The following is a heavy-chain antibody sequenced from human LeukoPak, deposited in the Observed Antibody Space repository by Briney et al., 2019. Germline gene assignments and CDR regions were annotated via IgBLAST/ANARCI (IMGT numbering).Heavy chain of an antibody. D-gene: IGHD1-26*01. CDR3: ARAYYSGSYSHPPLH. J-gene: IGHJ4*02. CDR1: GSTFSDYY. CDR2: ISSSGSTI. V-gene: IGHV3-11*04. Sequence: PGWSLRLSCAASGSTFSDYYMSWIRQAPGKGLEWVSYISSSGSTIYYAGSVKGRFTISRDNAKNSLYLQMNSLRAEDTAVYYCARAYYSGSYSHPPLHWGQGTLVTVSS.